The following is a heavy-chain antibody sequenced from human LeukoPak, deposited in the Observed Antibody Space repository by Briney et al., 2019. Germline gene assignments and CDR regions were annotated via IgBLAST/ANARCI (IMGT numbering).Heavy chain of an antibody. V-gene: IGHV4-38-2*01. CDR3: ARLIHYYDSSGPAYYYYYYMDV. Sequence: SSETLSLTCAVSGYSISSGYYWGWIRQPPGKGLEWIGSIYHSGSTYYNPSLKSRVTISVDTSKNQFSLKLSSVTAADTAVYYCARLIHYYDSSGPAYYYYYYMDVWGKGTTVTVSS. CDR2: IYHSGST. D-gene: IGHD3-22*01. J-gene: IGHJ6*03. CDR1: GYSISSGYY.